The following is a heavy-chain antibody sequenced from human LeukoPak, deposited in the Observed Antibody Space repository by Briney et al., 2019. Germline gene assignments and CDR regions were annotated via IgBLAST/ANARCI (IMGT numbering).Heavy chain of an antibody. CDR1: GFTFDDYA. Sequence: PGGSLRLSCAASGFTFDDYAMHWVRQAPGKGLEWVSGISWHSGTIDYADSVKGRFTISRDNAKNSLYLQMNSLRAEDTAVYYCARDAFSYYYYYMDVWGKGTTVTVSS. CDR3: ARDAFSYYYYYMDV. V-gene: IGHV3-9*01. J-gene: IGHJ6*03. CDR2: ISWHSGTI.